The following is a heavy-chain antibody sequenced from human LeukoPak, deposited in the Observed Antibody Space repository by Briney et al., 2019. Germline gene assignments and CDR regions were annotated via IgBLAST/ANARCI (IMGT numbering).Heavy chain of an antibody. CDR1: GGSFSGYY. V-gene: IGHV4-34*01. D-gene: IGHD3-3*01. CDR3: ARTPFYDFWSGYYNRPNWFDP. J-gene: IGHJ5*02. CDR2: INHSGST. Sequence: SETLSLTCAVYGGSFSGYYWSWIRQPLGKGLEWIGEINHSGSTNYNPSLKSRVTISVDTSRNQFSLKLSSVTAADTAVYYCARTPFYDFWSGYYNRPNWFDPWGQGTLVTVSS.